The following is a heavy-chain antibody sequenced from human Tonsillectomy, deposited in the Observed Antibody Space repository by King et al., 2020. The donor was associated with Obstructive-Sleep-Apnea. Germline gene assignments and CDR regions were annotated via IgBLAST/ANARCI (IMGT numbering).Heavy chain of an antibody. CDR2: IYYSGST. Sequence: LQLQESGPGLVKPSQTLSLTCTVSGGSISSGGYYWSWIRQHPGKGLEWIGYIYYSGSTYYNPSLKRRVTISVDTFKNQFSLKLSSVTAADTAVYYCASWYSYGLKAFDIWGQGTMVTVSS. CDR3: ASWYSYGLKAFDI. D-gene: IGHD5-18*01. CDR1: GGSISSGGYY. V-gene: IGHV4-31*03. J-gene: IGHJ3*02.